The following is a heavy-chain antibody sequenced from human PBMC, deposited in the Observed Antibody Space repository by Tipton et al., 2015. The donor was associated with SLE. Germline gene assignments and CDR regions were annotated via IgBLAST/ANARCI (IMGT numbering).Heavy chain of an antibody. V-gene: IGHV4-61*09. CDR3: ARHEAYSGSSPFDI. Sequence: TLSLTCTVSGDSISSGRHYWSWIRQPAGKGLEWIGHIYENGGTNYNPSLRSRVTMSVDTSKNQFSLDLTSVTAADTAVYYCARHEAYSGSSPFDIWGHGTMVTVSS. CDR2: IYENGGT. J-gene: IGHJ3*02. CDR1: GDSISSGRHY. D-gene: IGHD1-26*01.